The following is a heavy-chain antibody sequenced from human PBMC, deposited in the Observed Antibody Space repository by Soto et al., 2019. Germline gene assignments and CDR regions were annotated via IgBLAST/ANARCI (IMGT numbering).Heavy chain of an antibody. CDR3: ARDPASSRGPFDI. CDR2: VYYDGYNK. D-gene: IGHD2-15*01. Sequence: QVQLVESGGGVVKPGRSQSLSCAASGFTFSMYGMNWVRQAPGKGLEWMTTVYYDGYNKDYADSVRGRFTISRDNSKNIVYLQMNSLRAEDTAVYYGARDPASSRGPFDIWGRGTMVTVSS. CDR1: GFTFSMYG. J-gene: IGHJ3*02. V-gene: IGHV3-33*01.